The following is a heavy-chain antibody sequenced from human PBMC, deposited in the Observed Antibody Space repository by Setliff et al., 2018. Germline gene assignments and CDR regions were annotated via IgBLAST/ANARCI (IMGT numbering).Heavy chain of an antibody. Sequence: GGSLRLSCTTSGFTFFSYTMNWVRQAPGKGLEWVSSISSTSTYIYYADSVKGRFTISRDNARNSLYLQMNSLRAEDTAVYYCARESSSWYYFDYWGQGTLVTVSS. J-gene: IGHJ4*02. D-gene: IGHD6-13*01. V-gene: IGHV3-21*01. CDR1: GFTFFSYT. CDR3: ARESSSWYYFDY. CDR2: ISSTSTYI.